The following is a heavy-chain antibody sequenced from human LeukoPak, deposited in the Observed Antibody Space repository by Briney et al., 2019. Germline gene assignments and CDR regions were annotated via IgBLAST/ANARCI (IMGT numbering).Heavy chain of an antibody. D-gene: IGHD6-13*01. CDR2: ISGSGGST. J-gene: IGHJ6*03. V-gene: IGHV3-23*01. CDR3: ARVMYSSSWTGYYYYYYMDV. Sequence: GGSLRLSCAASGFTFSSYGMSWVRQAPGKGLEWVSAISGSGGSTYYADSVKGRFTISRDNSKNTLYLQMNSLRAEDTAVYYCARVMYSSSWTGYYYYYYMDVWGKGTTVTVSS. CDR1: GFTFSSYG.